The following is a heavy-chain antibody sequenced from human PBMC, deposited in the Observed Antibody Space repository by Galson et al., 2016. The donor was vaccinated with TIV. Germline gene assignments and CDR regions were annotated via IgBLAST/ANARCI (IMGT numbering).Heavy chain of an antibody. Sequence: QSGAEVTKPGESLQISCKGSGYTFHSYWIAWVRQMPGKGLEWMGLIYLGDSSKTFSPSFQAQVTITADKSINTFYLQCTTLQASDSATYYFARSRHYDYLTGSSMDVWGQGTTVIVSS. D-gene: IGHD3-9*01. CDR2: IYLGDSSK. J-gene: IGHJ6*02. CDR3: ARSRHYDYLTGSSMDV. CDR1: GYTFHSYW. V-gene: IGHV5-51*01.